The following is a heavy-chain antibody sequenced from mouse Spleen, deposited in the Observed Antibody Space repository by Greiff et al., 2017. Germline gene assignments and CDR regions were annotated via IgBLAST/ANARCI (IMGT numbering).Heavy chain of an antibody. CDR3: AGGLLWLRQGYFDV. CDR2: IDPSDSYT. D-gene: IGHD2-2*01. CDR1: GYTFTSYW. V-gene: IGHV1-69*01. J-gene: IGHJ1*01. Sequence: VQLQQPGAELVMPGASVKLSCKASGYTFTSYWMHWVKQRPGQGLEWIGEIDPSDSYTNYNQKFKGKATLTVDKSSSTAYMQLSSLTSEDSAVYYCAGGLLWLRQGYFDVWGAGTTVTVSS.